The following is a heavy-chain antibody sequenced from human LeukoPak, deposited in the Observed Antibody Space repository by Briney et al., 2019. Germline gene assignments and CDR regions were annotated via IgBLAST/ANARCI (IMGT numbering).Heavy chain of an antibody. CDR2: IYYSGST. J-gene: IGHJ1*01. CDR1: GGSISSYY. V-gene: IGHV4-59*01. Sequence: PSATLSLTCTVSGGSISSYYWSWIRQPPGKGLEWIGYIYYSGSTNYNPSLKSRVTISVDTSKNQFSLKLSSVTAADTAVYYCARVEEGYFQHWGQGTLVTVSS. CDR3: ARVEEGYFQH.